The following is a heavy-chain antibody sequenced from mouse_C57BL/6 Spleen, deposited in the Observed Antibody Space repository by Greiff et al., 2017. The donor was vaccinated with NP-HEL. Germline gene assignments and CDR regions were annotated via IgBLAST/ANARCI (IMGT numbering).Heavy chain of an antibody. J-gene: IGHJ1*03. CDR2: IYPGDGDT. CDR3: AVYGSSFTGYFDV. CDR1: GYAFSSSW. V-gene: IGHV1-82*01. Sequence: VQLQQSGPELVKPGASVKISCKASGYAFSSSWMNWVKQRPGKGLEWIGRIYPGDGDTNYNGKFKGKATLTADKSSSTAYMQLSSLTSEDSAVYFCAVYGSSFTGYFDVWGTGTTVTVSS. D-gene: IGHD1-1*01.